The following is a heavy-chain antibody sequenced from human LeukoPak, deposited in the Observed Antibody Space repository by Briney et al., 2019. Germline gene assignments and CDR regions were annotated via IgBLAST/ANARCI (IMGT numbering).Heavy chain of an antibody. V-gene: IGHV4-4*07. D-gene: IGHD6-6*01. CDR2: IYTSGST. CDR1: GGSISSYY. Sequence: PSETLSLTCTVSGGSISSYYWSWIRQPAGKGLEWIGRIYTSGSTNYTPSLKSRVTMSVDTSKTQFSLKLSSVTAADTAVYYCARLWGGIEYSSTRQTDYWGQGTLVTVSS. J-gene: IGHJ4*02. CDR3: ARLWGGIEYSSTRQTDY.